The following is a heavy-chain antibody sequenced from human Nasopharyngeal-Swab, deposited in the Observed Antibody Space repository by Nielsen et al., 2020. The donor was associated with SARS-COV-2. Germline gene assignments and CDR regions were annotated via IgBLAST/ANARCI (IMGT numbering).Heavy chain of an antibody. CDR2: LYGNGST. J-gene: IGHJ3*01. D-gene: IGHD5-24*01. Sequence: GGSLRLSCAASGLTVSSNHMNWVRQAPGKGLEWVSVLYGNGSTSYADSVKGRFTISRDSSKNTLYLQMKGLIAGDTAVYFCAKDVKGDGYSLCDVWGQGTMVTVSS. CDR3: AKDVKGDGYSLCDV. V-gene: IGHV3-53*01. CDR1: GLTVSSNH.